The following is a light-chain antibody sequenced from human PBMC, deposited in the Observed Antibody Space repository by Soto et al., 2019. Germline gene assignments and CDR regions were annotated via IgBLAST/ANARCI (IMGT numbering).Light chain of an antibody. CDR1: QSVNSK. J-gene: IGKJ1*01. V-gene: IGKV3-20*01. CDR2: GAS. Sequence: EIVVTQNPATLSVSPGERATLSCGASQSVNSKLAWYQQKPGQAPRLLIYGASSRATGIPDRFSGSGSGTDFTLTISRLEPEDFAVYCCQQYGSSPRPFGQGTKVAI. CDR3: QQYGSSPRP.